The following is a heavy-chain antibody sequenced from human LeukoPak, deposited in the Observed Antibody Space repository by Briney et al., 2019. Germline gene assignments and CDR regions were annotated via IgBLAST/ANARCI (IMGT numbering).Heavy chain of an antibody. Sequence: PSETLPLTCAVSGYSISSGYYWGWIRQPPGKGLEWIGSIYHSGSTYYNPSLKSRVTISVDTSKNQFSLKLSSVTAADTAVYYCASPYSSSSGFDYWGQGTLVTVSS. CDR2: IYHSGST. V-gene: IGHV4-38-2*01. CDR3: ASPYSSSSGFDY. J-gene: IGHJ4*02. D-gene: IGHD6-6*01. CDR1: GYSISSGYY.